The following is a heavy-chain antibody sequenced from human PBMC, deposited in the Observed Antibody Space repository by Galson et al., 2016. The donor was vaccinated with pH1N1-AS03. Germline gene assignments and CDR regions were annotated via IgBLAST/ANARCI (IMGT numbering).Heavy chain of an antibody. V-gene: IGHV1-69*13. D-gene: IGHD6-25*01. J-gene: IGHJ6*02. CDR2: IIPTYGTS. Sequence: SVKVSCKASGDTFSGYGITWVRQAPGQGLEWMGGIIPTYGTSNYAQKFQGRVTITADESTSTTYMDLCSLRSEDTAVYFCARRRLDPFRGASGWYFYFYGVDVWGQGTTVTVSS. CDR3: ARRRLDPFRGASGWYFYFYGVDV. CDR1: GDTFSGYG.